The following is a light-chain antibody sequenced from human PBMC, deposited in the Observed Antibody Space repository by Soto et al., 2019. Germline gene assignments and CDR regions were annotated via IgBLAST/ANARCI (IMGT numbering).Light chain of an antibody. CDR3: QQYRNWPPEYT. V-gene: IGKV3-15*01. CDR2: GAT. J-gene: IGKJ2*01. Sequence: EIEMTQSPATLSVSPGERAALSCRASQSVGSNLAWYQQRPGQAPRLLIHGATTRATGIPARFSGSGSGTEFTLTISSLQSEDFAFYYCQQYRNWPPEYTFGQGTKLEIK. CDR1: QSVGSN.